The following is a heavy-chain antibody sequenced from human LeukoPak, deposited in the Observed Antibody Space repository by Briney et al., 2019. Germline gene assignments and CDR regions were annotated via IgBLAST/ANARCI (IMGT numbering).Heavy chain of an antibody. CDR3: AKDLRFCSGSGGSCYGIDY. CDR2: ISYDGGNK. Sequence: PGGSLRLSCAASGFTFSSYSMNWVRQAPGKGLEWVAVISYDGGNKYYADSVKGRFTISRDNSKNTLYVQMNSLRPEDTAVYFCAKDLRFCSGSGGSCYGIDYWGQGTLVTVSS. J-gene: IGHJ4*02. D-gene: IGHD2-15*01. V-gene: IGHV3-30*18. CDR1: GFTFSSYS.